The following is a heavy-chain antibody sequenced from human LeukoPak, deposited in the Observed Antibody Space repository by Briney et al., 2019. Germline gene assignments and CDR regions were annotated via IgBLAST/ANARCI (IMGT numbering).Heavy chain of an antibody. J-gene: IGHJ5*02. CDR3: ARVIGASGIAVDGEFDP. CDR2: IYHSGST. CDR1: GGSISSSNW. V-gene: IGHV4-4*02. D-gene: IGHD6-19*01. Sequence: PSGTLSLTCAVSGGSISSSNWWSWFRQPPGRGLGWIGEIYHSGSTNYNPSLKSRVTISVDTSKNQFSLKLSSVTAADTAVYYCARVIGASGIAVDGEFDPWGQGTLVTVSS.